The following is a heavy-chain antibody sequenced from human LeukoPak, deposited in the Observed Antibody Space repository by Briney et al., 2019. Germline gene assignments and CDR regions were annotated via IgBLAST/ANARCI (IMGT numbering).Heavy chain of an antibody. CDR3: ARPTIAVDGTAWIDAFDI. Sequence: PGGSLRLSCAASGFTFSNYAVSWVRQAPGKGLEWVSAIISRGDNTYYADSVKGRFTISRDNSKNTQYLQMNSLRAEDTALYYYARPTIAVDGTAWIDAFDIWGQGTMVTVSS. V-gene: IGHV3-23*01. CDR1: GFTFSNYA. CDR2: IISRGDNT. D-gene: IGHD6-19*01. J-gene: IGHJ3*02.